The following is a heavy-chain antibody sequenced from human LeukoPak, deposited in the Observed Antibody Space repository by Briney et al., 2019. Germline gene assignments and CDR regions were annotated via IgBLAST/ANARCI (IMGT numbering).Heavy chain of an antibody. J-gene: IGHJ4*02. CDR1: GFAFDDFA. CDR3: SRNGLVDFDY. Sequence: GGSLRLSCTTSGFAFDDFAMSGVRQPAGKGLEWVGFIRRRAYGGAAEYAASVKGRFIISRDDSKGIAYLQMNSLKTEDTAVYYCSRNGLVDFDYWGQGSRVIVSP. V-gene: IGHV3-49*04. CDR2: IRRRAYGGAA.